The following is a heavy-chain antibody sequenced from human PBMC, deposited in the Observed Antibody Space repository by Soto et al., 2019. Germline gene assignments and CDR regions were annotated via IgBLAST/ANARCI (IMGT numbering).Heavy chain of an antibody. CDR2: IYDSESA. Sequence: QVQLQESGPGLVKPSQTLSLTCNVSGESISSGGYYWSWIRHHPRKVLEWIGYIYDSESAYYNPSLKSRVTISMDTSKNHFAMRLSSVTDADTAVYYCARASSSSSAADYWGQGTLVTVSS. V-gene: IGHV4-31*03. CDR3: ARASSSSSAADY. CDR1: GESISSGGYY. J-gene: IGHJ4*02. D-gene: IGHD6-6*01.